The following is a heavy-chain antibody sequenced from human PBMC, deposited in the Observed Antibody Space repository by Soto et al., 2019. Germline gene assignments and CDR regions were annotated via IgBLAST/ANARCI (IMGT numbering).Heavy chain of an antibody. D-gene: IGHD2-15*01. V-gene: IGHV3-23*01. Sequence: GGSLRLSCAASGFTFSSYAMSWVRQAPGKGLEWVSAISGSGGSAYDADSVKGRFTISRDNSKNTLYLQMNSLRAEDTAVYYCAKDRGGGGHCSGGTCYSDYWGQGTLVTVSS. J-gene: IGHJ4*02. CDR1: GFTFSSYA. CDR2: ISGSGGSA. CDR3: AKDRGGGGHCSGGTCYSDY.